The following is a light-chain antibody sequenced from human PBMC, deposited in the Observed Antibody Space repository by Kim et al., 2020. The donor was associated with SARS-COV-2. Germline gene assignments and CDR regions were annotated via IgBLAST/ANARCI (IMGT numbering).Light chain of an antibody. J-gene: IGKJ1*01. CDR2: WAS. CDR3: QQFYTLPRT. V-gene: IGKV4-1*01. Sequence: DIVLTQSPDSLAVSLGERATIHCKSSQNILYRSDNKNYLAWYQQKSGQPPRLLMSWASTRDSGVPDRFSGSGSGTEFTLTISSLQAEDVAVYYCQQFYTLPRTFGQGTKVDIK. CDR1: QNILYRSDNKNY.